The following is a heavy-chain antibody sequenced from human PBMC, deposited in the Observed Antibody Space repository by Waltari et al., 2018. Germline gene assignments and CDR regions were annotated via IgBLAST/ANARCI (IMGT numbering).Heavy chain of an antibody. CDR2: INAGNGNT. J-gene: IGHJ4*02. CDR3: ARTMAAAGTGYDY. D-gene: IGHD6-13*01. V-gene: IGHV1-3*01. Sequence: QVQLVRSGAEVKKPGASVKVSCKASGYTFTSYAMHWVRHAPGQRLEWMGWINAGNGNTKDSNKFQGRVTMTRDTSASTAYMELSSLRSEDTAVYYGARTMAAAGTGYDYWGQGTLVTVSS. CDR1: GYTFTSYA.